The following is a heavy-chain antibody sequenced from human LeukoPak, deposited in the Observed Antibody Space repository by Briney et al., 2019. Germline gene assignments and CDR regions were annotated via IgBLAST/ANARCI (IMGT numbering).Heavy chain of an antibody. Sequence: PSETLSLTCTVSGGSISSSSYYWGWIRQPPGKGLEWIGSIYYSGSTYYNPSLKSRVTISVDTSKNQFPLKLSSVTAADTAVYYCARRGMATSYFDYWGQGTLVTVSS. CDR2: IYYSGST. D-gene: IGHD5-24*01. CDR1: GGSISSSSYY. V-gene: IGHV4-39*01. J-gene: IGHJ4*02. CDR3: ARRGMATSYFDY.